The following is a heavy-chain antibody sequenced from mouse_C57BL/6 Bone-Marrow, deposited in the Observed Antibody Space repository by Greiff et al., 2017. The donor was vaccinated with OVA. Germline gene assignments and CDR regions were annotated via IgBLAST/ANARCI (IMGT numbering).Heavy chain of an antibody. D-gene: IGHD2-3*01. V-gene: IGHV1-53*01. CDR3: ARRRDGYPWFAY. CDR2: INPSNGGT. CDR1: GYTFTSYW. Sequence: QVHVKQPGTELVKPGASVKLSCKASGYTFTSYWMHWVKQRPGQGLEWIGNINPSNGGTNYNEKFKSKATLTVDKSSSTAYMQLSSLTSEDSAVYYCARRRDGYPWFAYWGQGTLVTVSA. J-gene: IGHJ3*01.